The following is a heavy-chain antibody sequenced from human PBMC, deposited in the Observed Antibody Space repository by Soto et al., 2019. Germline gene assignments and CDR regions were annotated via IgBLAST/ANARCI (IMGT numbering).Heavy chain of an antibody. V-gene: IGHV3-23*01. CDR3: AKDTSNREWLRSCSLDV. D-gene: IGHD5-12*01. J-gene: IGHJ6*04. CDR1: GFTFSSYA. CDR2: ISGSGGST. Sequence: EVQLLESGGGLVQPGGSLRLSCAASGFTFSSYAMSWVRQAPGKGLEWVSGISGSGGSTYYADFVKGRFTISRDNSKNTVYVQMNNLRAEDTAVYYCAKDTSNREWLRSCSLDVWGKGTTVTVSS.